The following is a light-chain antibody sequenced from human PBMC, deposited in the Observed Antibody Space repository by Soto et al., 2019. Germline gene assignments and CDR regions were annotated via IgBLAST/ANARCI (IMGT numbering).Light chain of an antibody. J-gene: IGLJ1*01. CDR2: EVS. CDR3: CSYADSRTYV. CDR1: SSDVGSYNL. V-gene: IGLV2-23*02. Sequence: QSVLTQPASLSGSPGQSITISCTGTSSDVGSYNLVSWYQQHPGKAPKLIIYEVSKRPSGVSNGFSGSKSGNTASLTISGLQAEDEADYYCCSYADSRTYVFGTGTKATVL.